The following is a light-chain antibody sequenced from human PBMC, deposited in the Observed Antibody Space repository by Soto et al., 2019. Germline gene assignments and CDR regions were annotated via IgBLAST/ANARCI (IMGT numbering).Light chain of an antibody. CDR2: DAS. Sequence: DIQMTQSPSTLSASVGDRVTITCRASQSISSWLAWYQQKPGKAPKLLIYDASSRAPGIPDRFSGSGSGTDFALTISRLEPEDFAVYYCQQYGTSTGTFGQGTKVDIK. V-gene: IGKV1-5*01. CDR3: QQYGTSTGT. J-gene: IGKJ1*01. CDR1: QSISSW.